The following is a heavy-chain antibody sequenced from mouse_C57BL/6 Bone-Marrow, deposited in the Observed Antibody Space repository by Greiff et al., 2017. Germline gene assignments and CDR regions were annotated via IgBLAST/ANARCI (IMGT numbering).Heavy chain of an antibody. Sequence: VQLQQPGAELVMPGASVKLSCKASGYTFTTYWMHWVKQRPGQGLEWIGEIDPSDNYTNYNQKFKGKSTLTVDKSSSTAYMQLSSLTSEDSAVYYCAREGYSNYPHYYAMDYWGQGTSVTVSS. CDR3: AREGYSNYPHYYAMDY. J-gene: IGHJ4*01. V-gene: IGHV1-69*01. CDR2: IDPSDNYT. D-gene: IGHD2-5*01. CDR1: GYTFTTYW.